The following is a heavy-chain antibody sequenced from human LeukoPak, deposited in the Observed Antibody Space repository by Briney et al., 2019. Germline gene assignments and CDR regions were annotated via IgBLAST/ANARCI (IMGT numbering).Heavy chain of an antibody. V-gene: IGHV3-30*02. Sequence: GGSLRLSCAASGFTFSSDGMHWVRLAPGKGLDWVAFLRYDGSDKKYGDSVKGRFTISRDNSKNTLYLQMNSLGVEDTAVYYCARNRVYDDSAPDLWGQGTLVTVSS. CDR2: LRYDGSDK. J-gene: IGHJ5*02. CDR3: ARNRVYDDSAPDL. CDR1: GFTFSSDG. D-gene: IGHD5/OR15-5a*01.